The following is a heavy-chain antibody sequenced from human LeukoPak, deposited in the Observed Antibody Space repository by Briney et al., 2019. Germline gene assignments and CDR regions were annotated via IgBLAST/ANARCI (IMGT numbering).Heavy chain of an antibody. CDR2: VYYSGTT. D-gene: IGHD5-18*01. CDR1: GGSISSYY. Sequence: SETLSLTCTVTGGSISSYYWSWIRQPPGKGLEWIGYVYYSGTTNYNPSLRSRVTISVDTSKNQFSLKLSSVTAADTAVYYCARGGIQLWSNNWVDPWGQGILVTVSS. V-gene: IGHV4-59*01. J-gene: IGHJ5*02. CDR3: ARGGIQLWSNNWVDP.